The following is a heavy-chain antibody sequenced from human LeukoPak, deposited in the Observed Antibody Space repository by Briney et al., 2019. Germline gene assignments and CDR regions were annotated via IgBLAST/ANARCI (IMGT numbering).Heavy chain of an antibody. D-gene: IGHD6-19*01. Sequence: PLQTLSLTCTVSSGSISTFSWTWIRQPPGKGLEWIGSVQSTSNNYNPAFKSRVAISVDTAKNQFFLRLNSVTSADTAVYYCARDTTVASGMQFWGHGSLVTVSS. CDR3: ARDTTVASGMQF. V-gene: IGHV4-59*01. J-gene: IGHJ4*01. CDR1: SGSISTFS. CDR2: VQSTSN.